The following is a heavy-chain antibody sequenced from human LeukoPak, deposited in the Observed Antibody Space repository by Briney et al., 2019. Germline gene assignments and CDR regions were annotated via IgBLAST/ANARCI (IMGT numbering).Heavy chain of an antibody. CDR2: VSHSGVT. J-gene: IGHJ4*02. V-gene: IGHV4-38-2*01. CDR1: GYSITRGYH. D-gene: IGHD6-13*01. CDR3: ARHVRATGGSRGVFYFDF. Sequence: SETLSLACVVSGYSITRGYHWAWIRQPPGKGLEWIGSVSHSGVTYYNPPLKSRVTLSVDTSKNQFSLGLVSVIAADTAVYYCARHVRATGGSRGVFYFDFWGQGTLVPVSS.